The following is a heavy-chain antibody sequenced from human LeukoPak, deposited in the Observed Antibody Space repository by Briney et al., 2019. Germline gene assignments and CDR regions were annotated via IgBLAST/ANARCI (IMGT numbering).Heavy chain of an antibody. J-gene: IGHJ5*02. CDR3: AFRRDGYKGGNWFDP. CDR2: IYYSGST. CDR1: GGSINSRSYY. Sequence: SETLSLTCTVSGGSINSRSYYWGWIRQPPGKGPEWIGSIYYSGSTYHNPSLKSRVTISVDTSKNQLSLKLSSVTAADTAVYYCAFRRDGYKGGNWFDPWGQGTLVTVSS. D-gene: IGHD5-24*01. V-gene: IGHV4-39*01.